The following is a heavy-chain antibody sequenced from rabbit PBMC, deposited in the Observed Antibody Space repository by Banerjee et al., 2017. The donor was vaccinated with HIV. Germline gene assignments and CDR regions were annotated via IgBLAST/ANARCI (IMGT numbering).Heavy chain of an antibody. CDR3: VRAGVYAGSSSYTGFDFNL. J-gene: IGHJ4*01. D-gene: IGHD8-1*01. Sequence: QSLEESGGDLVKPEGSLTLTCTASGFSFSSSYYMCWVRQAPGKGLEWIACIVGGSSDGTYASWAKGRFTISKTSSTTVTLQMTSLTAADTATYFCVRAGVYAGSSSYTGFDFNLWGPGTLVTVS. CDR1: GFSFSSSYY. V-gene: IGHV1S40*01. CDR2: IVGGSSDGT.